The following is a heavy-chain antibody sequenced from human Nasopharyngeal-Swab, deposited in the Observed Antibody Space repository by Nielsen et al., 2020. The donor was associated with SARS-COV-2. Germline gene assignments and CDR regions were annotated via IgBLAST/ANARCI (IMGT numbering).Heavy chain of an antibody. CDR2: LSWNSGSI. V-gene: IGHV3-9*01. D-gene: IGHD6-13*01. Sequence: SLKISCAASGFTFNYSAMHWVRQVPGKGLEWVSGLSWNSGSIGYADSVKGRFTISRDNAKKSLYLQMNSLRPEDTALYYCARDMSSSWYYYFGMDVWGQGTTVTVSS. CDR1: GFTFNYSA. CDR3: ARDMSSSWYYYFGMDV. J-gene: IGHJ6*02.